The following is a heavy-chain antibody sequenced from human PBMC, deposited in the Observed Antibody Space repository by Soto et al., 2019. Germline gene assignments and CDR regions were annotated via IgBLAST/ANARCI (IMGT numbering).Heavy chain of an antibody. J-gene: IGHJ4*02. CDR1: GFTFDDYA. Sequence: GGSLRLSCAASGFTFDDYAMHWVRQAPGKGLEWVSGISWNSGSIGYADSVKGRFTISRDNAKNSLYLQMDSLRAEDTALYYCAKDMIPLPTGTFDYWGQGTLVTVSS. CDR2: ISWNSGSI. D-gene: IGHD4-4*01. V-gene: IGHV3-9*01. CDR3: AKDMIPLPTGTFDY.